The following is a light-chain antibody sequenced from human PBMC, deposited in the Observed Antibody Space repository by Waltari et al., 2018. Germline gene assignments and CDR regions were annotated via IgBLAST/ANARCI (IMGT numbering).Light chain of an antibody. V-gene: IGLV3-21*02. Sequence: SYVLTQPPSVSVAPGQTARLPCGGNNLGSNAVHWYQLKPGQAPLLVMYDDNYRPSGIPDRFSGSNSGNTAALSISRVEAGDEADYYCQVWDDDSKHYVFGTGTTVTVL. J-gene: IGLJ1*01. CDR2: DDN. CDR1: NLGSNA. CDR3: QVWDDDSKHYV.